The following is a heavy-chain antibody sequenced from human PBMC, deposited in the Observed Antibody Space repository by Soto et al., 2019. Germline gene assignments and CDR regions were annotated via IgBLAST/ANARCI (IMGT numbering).Heavy chain of an antibody. J-gene: IGHJ6*02. CDR3: ARVWDPYYDFWSGPWYYYGMDV. V-gene: IGHV4-34*01. CDR1: GGSLSGYY. CDR2: INHSGST. D-gene: IGHD3-3*01. Sequence: SETLSLTCAVYGGSLSGYYWSWIRQPPGKGLEWIGEINHSGSTNYNPSLKSRVTISVDTAKNQFSLKLSSVTAAETAVYYCARVWDPYYDFWSGPWYYYGMDVWGQGTTVTVSS.